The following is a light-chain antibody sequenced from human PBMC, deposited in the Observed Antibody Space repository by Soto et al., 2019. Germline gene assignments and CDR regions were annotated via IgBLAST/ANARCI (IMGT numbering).Light chain of an antibody. CDR2: DAS. CDR3: LQDYSYPWT. J-gene: IGKJ1*01. CDR1: QGIRND. Sequence: AIQMTQSPSSLSASVGDRLIITCRASQGIRNDLGWYQQKPGKAPKLLICDASSLQSGVPSRFRGSGSGTDFTLTISSLQPEDFATYYCLQDYSYPWTFGQGTKVQIK. V-gene: IGKV1-6*01.